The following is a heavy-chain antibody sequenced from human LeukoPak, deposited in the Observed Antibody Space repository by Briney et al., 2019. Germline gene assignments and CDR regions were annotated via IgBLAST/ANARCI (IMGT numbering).Heavy chain of an antibody. CDR2: INHSGRT. V-gene: IGHV4-34*01. Sequence: SETLSLTCAIYGGSFSGYYWSWFRQPPRKELQWIGEINHSGRTNYNPSLKIRLTISGDTSKNQLSLRLSSVTAADTAVYYCARGTVRYFDCLLSAWGQGTLVSVAS. CDR1: GGSFSGYY. D-gene: IGHD3-9*01. J-gene: IGHJ5*02. CDR3: ARGTVRYFDCLLSA.